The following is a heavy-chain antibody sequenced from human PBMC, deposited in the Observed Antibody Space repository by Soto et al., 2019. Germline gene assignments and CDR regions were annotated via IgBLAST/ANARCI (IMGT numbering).Heavy chain of an antibody. Sequence: SETLSLTCTVSGGSVSSGSYYWSWIRQPPGKGLEWIGYIYYSGSTNYNPSLKSRVTISVDTSKNQFSLKLSSVTAADTAVYYCARGDFWSGRKLDVWGQGTTVTV. J-gene: IGHJ6*02. V-gene: IGHV4-61*01. CDR3: ARGDFWSGRKLDV. D-gene: IGHD3-3*01. CDR1: GGSVSSGSYY. CDR2: IYYSGST.